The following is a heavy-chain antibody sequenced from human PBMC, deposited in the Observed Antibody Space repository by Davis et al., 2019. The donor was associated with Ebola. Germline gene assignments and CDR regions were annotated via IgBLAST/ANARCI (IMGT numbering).Heavy chain of an antibody. J-gene: IGHJ5*02. V-gene: IGHV4-59*12. CDR1: GGSISSYY. CDR2: IYYSGST. CDR3: ARGRRSSSWYVAAWFDP. Sequence: SETLSLTCTVSGGSISSYYWSWIRQPPGKGLEWIGYIYYSGSTNYNPSLKSRVTISVDTSKNQFSLKLSSVTAADTAVYYCARGRRSSSWYVAAWFDPWGQGTLVTVSS. D-gene: IGHD6-13*01.